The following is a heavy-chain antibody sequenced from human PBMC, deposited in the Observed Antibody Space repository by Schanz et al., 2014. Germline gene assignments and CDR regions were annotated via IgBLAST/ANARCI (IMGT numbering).Heavy chain of an antibody. D-gene: IGHD5-12*01. CDR1: GFTFSDYS. CDR3: ARDFHGYGPHLDY. V-gene: IGHV3-48*01. Sequence: EVQLVESGGGLVQPGGSLRLSCAASGFTFSDYSMNWVRQAPGKGPEWVSYISSSSSTRYYADSVKGRFTVSRDNSKNTLYLQLNSLRAEDTAVYYCARDFHGYGPHLDYWGQGSLVNVSS. CDR2: ISSSSSTR. J-gene: IGHJ4*02.